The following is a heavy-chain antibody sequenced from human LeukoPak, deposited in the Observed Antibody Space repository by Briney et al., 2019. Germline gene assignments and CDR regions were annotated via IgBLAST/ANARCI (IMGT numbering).Heavy chain of an antibody. Sequence: ASVKVSCKASGYTFTTYDINWVRQATGQGLEWMGWMNPNNGNTGYAQKFQGRVTMTRSTSISTAYMELSSLRSEDTAVYYCARLASSSWPLYYYYGMDVWGQGTTVTVSS. D-gene: IGHD6-13*01. CDR2: MNPNNGNT. V-gene: IGHV1-8*01. CDR1: GYTFTTYD. CDR3: ARLASSSWPLYYYYGMDV. J-gene: IGHJ6*02.